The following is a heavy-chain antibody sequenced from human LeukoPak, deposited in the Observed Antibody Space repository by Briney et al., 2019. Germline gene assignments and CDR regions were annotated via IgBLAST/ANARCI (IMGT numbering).Heavy chain of an antibody. J-gene: IGHJ4*02. D-gene: IGHD6-13*01. CDR3: AGDSANGSSWYFDY. V-gene: IGHV4-59*12. CDR2: IYYSGST. CDR1: GGSISSYY. Sequence: SETLSLTCTVSGGSISSYYWSWIRQPPGKGLEWIGYIYYSGSTNYNPSLKSRVTISVDTSKNQFSLNVNSVTAADTAVYYCAGDSANGSSWYFDYWGQGTLVTVSS.